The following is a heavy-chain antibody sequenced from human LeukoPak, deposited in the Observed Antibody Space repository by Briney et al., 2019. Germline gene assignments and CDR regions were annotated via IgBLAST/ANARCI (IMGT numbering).Heavy chain of an antibody. V-gene: IGHV3-23*01. CDR3: AKDRAGTPWAD. Sequence: GGSLRLSCAASGFTFSTYTMTWVRQAPGKGLECVSTINGRGGDTYYADSVKGRFTISRDNSRNTVYLQMNSRRAEDTAVYYCAKDRAGTPWADWGQGTLVTVSS. D-gene: IGHD1-1*01. CDR2: INGRGGDT. CDR1: GFTFSTYT. J-gene: IGHJ4*02.